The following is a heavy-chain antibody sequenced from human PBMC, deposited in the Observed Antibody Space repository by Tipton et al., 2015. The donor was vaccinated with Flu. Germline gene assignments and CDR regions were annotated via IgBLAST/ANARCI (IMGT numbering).Heavy chain of an antibody. J-gene: IGHJ5*02. D-gene: IGHD3-16*01. Sequence: LRLSCSVSGGSVGSPHCWGWVRRPPGKGLEWIGNICPGSPYYNPSLRSRVTMSIDRSNVQFSLRLTSVTAADTAVYFCARRTFSNYVSEPKNWFDPWGQGTLVAVSS. V-gene: IGHV4-38-2*01. CDR1: GGSVGSPHC. CDR2: ICPGSP. CDR3: ARRTFSNYVSEPKNWFDP.